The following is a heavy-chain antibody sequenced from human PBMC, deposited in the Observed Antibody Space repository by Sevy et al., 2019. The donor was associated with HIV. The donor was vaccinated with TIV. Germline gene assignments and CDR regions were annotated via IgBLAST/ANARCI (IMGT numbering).Heavy chain of an antibody. D-gene: IGHD3-22*01. CDR3: ASETYYYDSSGSADGGDYYYGMDV. J-gene: IGHJ6*02. CDR1: GYTFTSYY. CDR2: INPSGGST. V-gene: IGHV1-46*01. Sequence: ASVKVSCKASGYTFTSYYMHWVRQAPGQGLEWMGIINPSGGSTSYAQKFQGRVTMTRDPSTSTVYMELSSLRSEDTAVYYCASETYYYDSSGSADGGDYYYGMDVWGQGTTVTVSS.